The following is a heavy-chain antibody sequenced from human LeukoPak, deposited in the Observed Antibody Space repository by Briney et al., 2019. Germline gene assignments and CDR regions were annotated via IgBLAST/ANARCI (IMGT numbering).Heavy chain of an antibody. Sequence: PSETLSLTCAVSGGSISSSNWWSWVRQPPGKGLEWIGEINHRGSTNYNPSLKSRVTISVDTSKNQFSLKLSSVTAADTAVYYCARSLHYGADSGIDYWGQGILVTVSS. J-gene: IGHJ4*02. CDR3: ARSLHYGADSGIDY. D-gene: IGHD4-23*01. V-gene: IGHV4-4*02. CDR2: INHRGST. CDR1: GGSISSSNW.